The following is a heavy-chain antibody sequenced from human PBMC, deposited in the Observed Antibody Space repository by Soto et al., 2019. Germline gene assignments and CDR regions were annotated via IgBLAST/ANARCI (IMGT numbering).Heavy chain of an antibody. CDR1: GCTLSSYA. CDR3: AKVVRSVPLPDFDY. Sequence: HPLGSLRLSCAASGCTLSSYAMSWVRQAPGKGLEWVSAISGSGGSTYYADSVKGRFNISRDNSKNTLYLQMNSLRAEDTAVYYCAKVVRSVPLPDFDYWGQGTLVTVSS. V-gene: IGHV3-23*01. J-gene: IGHJ4*02. D-gene: IGHD2-2*01. CDR2: ISGSGGST.